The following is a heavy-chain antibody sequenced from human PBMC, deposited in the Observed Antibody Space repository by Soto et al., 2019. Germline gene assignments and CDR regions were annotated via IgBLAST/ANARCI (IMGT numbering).Heavy chain of an antibody. D-gene: IGHD4-17*01. CDR3: ARDDDYGDNGLDY. CDR2: IGSDGRRA. V-gene: IGHV3-33*01. J-gene: IGHJ4*02. Sequence: QVPLVESGGGVVQPGGSLRLSCAASGFTFGRHGMHWVRQAPGKGLEWVAVIGSDGRRASYADSVKGRFTISRDNGQNKLYLQMNSLRAEETAVYYCARDDDYGDNGLDYWGQGTLVTVSS. CDR1: GFTFGRHG.